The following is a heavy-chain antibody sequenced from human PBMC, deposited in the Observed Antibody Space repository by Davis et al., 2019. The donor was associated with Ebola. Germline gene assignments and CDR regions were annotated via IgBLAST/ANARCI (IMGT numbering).Heavy chain of an antibody. J-gene: IGHJ6*02. CDR1: GFTFADYA. Sequence: GGSLRPSCAASGFTFADYAMHWVRQAPGKGLEWVSGTSWNSGSIGHADSVKGRFTISRDNAKNSLYLQMNSLRAEDTALYYCAKGRYQLLLSPGMDVWGQGTTVTVSS. D-gene: IGHD2-2*01. CDR3: AKGRYQLLLSPGMDV. V-gene: IGHV3-9*01. CDR2: TSWNSGSI.